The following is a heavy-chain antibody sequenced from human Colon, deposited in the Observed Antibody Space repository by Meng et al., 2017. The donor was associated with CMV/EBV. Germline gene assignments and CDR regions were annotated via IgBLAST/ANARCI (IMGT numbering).Heavy chain of an antibody. V-gene: IGHV2-5*05. CDR3: AHSGAVAGNYFDY. Sequence: FSGFSLGTSGVGVGCIRQPPGKALEWLALIYWDDDKRYGPSLKSRLTITKDTSKNQVVLTKTNMDPVDTATYYCAHSGAVAGNYFDYWGQGTLVTVSS. CDR1: GFSLGTSGVG. CDR2: IYWDDDK. D-gene: IGHD6-19*01. J-gene: IGHJ4*02.